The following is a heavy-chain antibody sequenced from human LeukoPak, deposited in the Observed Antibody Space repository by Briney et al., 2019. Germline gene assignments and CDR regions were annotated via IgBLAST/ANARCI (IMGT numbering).Heavy chain of an antibody. CDR3: ARKADAFDI. Sequence: PGGSLRLSCAASGFTFSSYEMNWVRQAPGKGLEWVSYISSSGSTIYYADSVKGRSTISRDNAKNSLYLQMNNLRAEDTAVYYCARKADAFDIWGQGTMVTVSS. V-gene: IGHV3-48*03. CDR1: GFTFSSYE. J-gene: IGHJ3*02. CDR2: ISSSGSTI.